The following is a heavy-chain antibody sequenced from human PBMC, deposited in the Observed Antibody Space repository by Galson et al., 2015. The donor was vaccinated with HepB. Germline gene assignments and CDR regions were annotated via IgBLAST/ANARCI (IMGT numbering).Heavy chain of an antibody. D-gene: IGHD2-2*01. CDR2: INSDGSYT. V-gene: IGHV3-74*01. CDR3: ARGCNNASCYWLGMDV. Sequence: SLRLSCAASEFTFSSYWMHWVRQAPGKGLVWVSRINSDGSYTSYADSVKGRLTISRDNAKNTLYLHINSLRAEDTAVYYCARGCNNASCYWLGMDVWGQGTTVTVSS. CDR1: EFTFSSYW. J-gene: IGHJ6*02.